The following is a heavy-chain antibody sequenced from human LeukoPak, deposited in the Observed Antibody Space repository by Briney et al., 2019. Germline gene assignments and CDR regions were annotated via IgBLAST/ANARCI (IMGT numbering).Heavy chain of an antibody. J-gene: IGHJ3*02. Sequence: ASVKVSCKASGYTFTGYYMHWVRQAPGQGLEWMGIINPSGGSTSYAQKFQGRVTMTRDMSTSTVYMELSSLRSEDTAVYYCARVHRAYYYDSSARAFDIWGQGTMVTVSS. CDR3: ARVHRAYYYDSSARAFDI. V-gene: IGHV1-46*01. CDR1: GYTFTGYY. CDR2: INPSGGST. D-gene: IGHD3-22*01.